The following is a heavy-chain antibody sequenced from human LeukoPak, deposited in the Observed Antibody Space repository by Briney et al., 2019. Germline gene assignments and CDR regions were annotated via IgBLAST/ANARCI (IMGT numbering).Heavy chain of an antibody. CDR3: ARGDSVPLGGGNLLRVLYFND. D-gene: IGHD4-23*01. V-gene: IGHV1-69*13. Sequence: ASVKVSCKASGGSFTNCPFHWVRQAPGQGLEWMGGFIPMFGSTDYAQKFQGRLTITADESTTTAYLELSSLRSEDTAVYYCARGDSVPLGGGNLLRVLYFNDWGQGTLVAVSS. CDR1: GGSFTNCP. J-gene: IGHJ1*01. CDR2: FIPMFGST.